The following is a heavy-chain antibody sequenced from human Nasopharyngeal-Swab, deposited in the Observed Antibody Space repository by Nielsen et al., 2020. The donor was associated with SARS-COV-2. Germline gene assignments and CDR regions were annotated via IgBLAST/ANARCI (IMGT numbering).Heavy chain of an antibody. J-gene: IGHJ6*02. V-gene: IGHV3-7*01. Sequence: WIRQPPGKGLEWVANIKKDGSEKYYVDSVKGRFTISRDNAKNSLYLQINGLRAEDTAVYYCARDRYYDFWSGYLEEVGLYYYYGMDVWGQGTTVTVSS. CDR3: ARDRYYDFWSGYLEEVGLYYYYGMDV. D-gene: IGHD3-3*01. CDR2: IKKDGSEK.